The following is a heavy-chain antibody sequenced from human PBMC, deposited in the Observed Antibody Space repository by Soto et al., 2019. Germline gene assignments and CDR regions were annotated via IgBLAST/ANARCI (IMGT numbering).Heavy chain of an antibody. Sequence: PSETLSLTCTVSGDSIRSYSWSWIRQPPGKGLECLGNIHYHGNTKYSTSPQSLVTMSVTRSKSPFSLKLISVTIPATRVYFCASDCHAHVCRRSRPVWR. CDR2: IHYHGNT. J-gene: IGHJ6*01. CDR1: GDSIRSYS. CDR3: ASDCHAHVCRRSRPV. D-gene: IGHD3-16*02. V-gene: IGHV4-59*01.